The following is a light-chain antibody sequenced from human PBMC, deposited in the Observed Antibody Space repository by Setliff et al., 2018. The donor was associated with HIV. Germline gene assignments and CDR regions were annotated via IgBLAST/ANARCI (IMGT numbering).Light chain of an antibody. V-gene: IGLV2-14*03. CDR1: SRDVGGGSNY. CDR3: CSFTSSNTYV. Sequence: QSALTQAASVSGSPGQSITMSCTGTSRDVGGGSNYVSWFQQHPGKAPKLIIFDVNKRPPGVSDRFSASKSGNTASLTISGLQADDEADYYCCSFTSSNTYVFGTGTKVTVL. J-gene: IGLJ1*01. CDR2: DVN.